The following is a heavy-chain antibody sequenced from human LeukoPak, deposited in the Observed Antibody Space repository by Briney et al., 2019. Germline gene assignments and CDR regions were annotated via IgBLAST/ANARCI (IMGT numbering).Heavy chain of an antibody. Sequence: ASVRVSCKASGYTFSGYYVNWVRQATGQGLEWMGWMNPNSGNTGYAQKFQGRVTMTRNTSISTAYMELSSLRSEDTAVYYCAREPGPFDYWGQGTLVTVSS. J-gene: IGHJ4*02. CDR2: MNPNSGNT. V-gene: IGHV1-8*02. CDR1: GYTFSGYY. CDR3: AREPGPFDY.